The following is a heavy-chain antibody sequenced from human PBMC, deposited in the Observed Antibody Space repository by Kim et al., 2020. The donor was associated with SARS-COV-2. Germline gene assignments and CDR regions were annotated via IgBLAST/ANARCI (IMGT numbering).Heavy chain of an antibody. J-gene: IGHJ4*03. CDR2: MYISGTT. CDR1: GASISDNY. CDR3: ARVATSHRRPIDY. V-gene: IGHV4-4*07. Sequence: SETLSLTCTVSGASISDNYWTWIRQPAGKGLEWIGRMYISGTTNYNPSLKGRVTISLDTSKNQFSLKVTSVTAADTAVYYCARVATSHRRPIDYWGQGIL.